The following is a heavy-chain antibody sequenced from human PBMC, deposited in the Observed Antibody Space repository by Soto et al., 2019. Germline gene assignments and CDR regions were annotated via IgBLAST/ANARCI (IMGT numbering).Heavy chain of an antibody. V-gene: IGHV3-23*01. CDR2: ISDSGDAS. CDR1: GLTFSTYA. J-gene: IGHJ4*02. CDR3: VRSGDYRSGSYWYFFDY. D-gene: IGHD3-10*01. Sequence: GGSLRLSCAASGLTFSTYAMSWVRQAPGKGLERVAGISDSGDASFHADSVKGRFTISRDNSKNSLFLQLNSLRAEDTALYYCVRSGDYRSGSYWYFFDYWGQGALVTGSS.